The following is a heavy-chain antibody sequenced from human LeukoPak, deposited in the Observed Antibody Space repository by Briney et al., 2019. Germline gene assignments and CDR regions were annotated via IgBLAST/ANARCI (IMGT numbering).Heavy chain of an antibody. V-gene: IGHV4-61*02. CDR2: IYTSGST. CDR3: ASPDLAAVAASHDAFDI. Sequence: SETLSLTCTVSGGSISSGSYYWSWIRQPAGKGLEWIGRIYTSGSTNYNPSLKSRVTISVDTSKNQFSLKLSSVTAADTAVYYCASPDLAAVAASHDAFDIWGQGTMVTVSS. D-gene: IGHD6-19*01. J-gene: IGHJ3*02. CDR1: GGSISSGSYY.